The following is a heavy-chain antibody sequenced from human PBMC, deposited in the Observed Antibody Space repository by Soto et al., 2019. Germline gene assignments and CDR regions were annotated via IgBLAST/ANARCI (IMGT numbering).Heavy chain of an antibody. CDR1: GGSISSGGYY. V-gene: IGHV4-31*03. D-gene: IGHD5-12*01. CDR3: AREKRSGYEVYYFDY. CDR2: IYYSGST. Sequence: SETLSLTCTVSGGSISSGGYYWSWIRQHPGKGLEWIGYIYYSGSTYYNPSLKSRVTISVDTSKNQFSLKLSSVTAADTAVYYCAREKRSGYEVYYFDYWGQGTLVTVSS. J-gene: IGHJ4*02.